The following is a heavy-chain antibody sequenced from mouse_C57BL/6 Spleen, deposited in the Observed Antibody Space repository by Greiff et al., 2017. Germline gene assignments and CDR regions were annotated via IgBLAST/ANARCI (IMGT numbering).Heavy chain of an antibody. Sequence: EVKLVESGGGLVKPGGSLKLSCAASGFTFSSYAMSWVRQTPEKRLGWVATISDGGSYPSYPDNVKGRFTISRDNAKNNLYLQMSHLKSEDTAMYYCAREIRELGDFDYWGQGTTLTVSS. CDR3: AREIRELGDFDY. V-gene: IGHV5-4*03. D-gene: IGHD4-1*01. CDR1: GFTFSSYA. CDR2: ISDGGSYP. J-gene: IGHJ2*01.